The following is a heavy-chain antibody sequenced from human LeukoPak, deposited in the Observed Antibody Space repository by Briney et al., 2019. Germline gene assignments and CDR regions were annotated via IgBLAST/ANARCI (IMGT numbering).Heavy chain of an antibody. CDR3: ATLPRGIVATDFDY. J-gene: IGHJ4*02. CDR1: GFTFSSYS. D-gene: IGHD5-12*01. Sequence: TGGSLRLSCAASGFTFSSYSMNWVRQAPGKGLEWVSSISSRSSYIYYADSVKGRFTISRDNAKNSLYLQMNSLRAEDTAVYYCATLPRGIVATDFDYWGQGTLVTVSS. CDR2: ISSRSSYI. V-gene: IGHV3-21*01.